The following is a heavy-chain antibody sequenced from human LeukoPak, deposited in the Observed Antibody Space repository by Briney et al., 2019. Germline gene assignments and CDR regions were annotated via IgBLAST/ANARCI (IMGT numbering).Heavy chain of an antibody. V-gene: IGHV1-8*01. Sequence: ASVKVSCKASGYTFTSYDINWVRQATGQGLEWMGWMNPNSGSTGYAQKFQGRVTMTRNTSISTAYMELSSLRSEDTAVYYCARGLVVMTSLYDYWGQGTLVTVSS. D-gene: IGHD3-22*01. CDR2: MNPNSGST. CDR3: ARGLVVMTSLYDY. J-gene: IGHJ4*02. CDR1: GYTFTSYD.